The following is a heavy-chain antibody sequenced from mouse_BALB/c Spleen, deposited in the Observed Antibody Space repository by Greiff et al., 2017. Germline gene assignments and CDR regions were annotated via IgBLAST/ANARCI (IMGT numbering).Heavy chain of an antibody. J-gene: IGHJ2*01. Sequence: EVNVVESGGGLVKPGGSLKLSCAASGFTFSSYAMSWVRQTPEKRLEWVASISSGGSTYYPDSVKGRFTISRDNARNILYLQMSSLRSEDTAMYYCARAGHYYGSSPGYYFDYWGQGTTLTVSS. CDR2: ISSGGST. CDR1: GFTFSSYA. D-gene: IGHD1-1*01. CDR3: ARAGHYYGSSPGYYFDY. V-gene: IGHV5-6-5*01.